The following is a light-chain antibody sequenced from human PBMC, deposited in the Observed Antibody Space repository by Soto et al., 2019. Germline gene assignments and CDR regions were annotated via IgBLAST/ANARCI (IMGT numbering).Light chain of an antibody. CDR2: DVS. V-gene: IGLV2-11*01. CDR1: SSDVGGYNY. CDR3: CSYAGSYTYVV. Sequence: QSALTQPRSVSGSPGQSVTISCTGTSSDVGGYNYVSWYQQHPGKAPKLMIYDVSKRPSGVPDRFSGSKSGNTACLTISGLQAEDEADYYCCSYAGSYTYVVFGGGTQLTVL. J-gene: IGLJ2*01.